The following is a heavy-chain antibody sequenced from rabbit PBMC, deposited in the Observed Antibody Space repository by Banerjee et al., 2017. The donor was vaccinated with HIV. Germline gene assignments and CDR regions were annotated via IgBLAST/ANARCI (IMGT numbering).Heavy chain of an antibody. CDR3: ARGGL. J-gene: IGHJ3*01. Sequence: QEQLEESGGGLVRPGGSLTLTCKASGLDFGSSYWICWVRQAPGKGLEWIGIIYAGKGSTDYASWVNGRFTISSDNAQNTVDLKMTSLTAADTATYFCARGGLWGQGTLVTVS. V-gene: IGHV1S43*01. CDR1: GLDFGSSYW. CDR2: IYAGKGST.